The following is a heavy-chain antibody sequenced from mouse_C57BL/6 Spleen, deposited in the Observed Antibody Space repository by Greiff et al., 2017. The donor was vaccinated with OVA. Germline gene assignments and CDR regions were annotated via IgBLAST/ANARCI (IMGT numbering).Heavy chain of an antibody. CDR2: IYPGDGDT. CDR1: GYAFSSYC. J-gene: IGHJ4*01. CDR3: AGSPYGNYAMDD. D-gene: IGHD2-1*01. Sequence: VQLQQSGAELVQPGASVKISCKASGYAFSSYCMNWVQQRPGKGLEWIGQIYPGDGDTNYNGKFKGKATLTADKYSSQAYLQLSSLTSEDAAVYFCAGSPYGNYAMDDWGQGTSVTVSS. V-gene: IGHV1-80*01.